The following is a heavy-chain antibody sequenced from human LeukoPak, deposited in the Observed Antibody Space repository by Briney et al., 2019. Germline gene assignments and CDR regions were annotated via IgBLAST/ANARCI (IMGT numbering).Heavy chain of an antibody. CDR1: GGSISSGSYY. D-gene: IGHD6-13*01. J-gene: IGHJ5*02. CDR2: IYTSGST. CDR3: ARGNLGIAAAGTLRFDP. Sequence: SETLSLTCTVSGGSISSGSYYWSWIRQPAGKGLEWIGRIYTSGSTNYNPSRKSRVTISVDTSKNQFSLKLSSVTAADTAVYYCARGNLGIAAAGTLRFDPWGQGTLVTVSS. V-gene: IGHV4-61*02.